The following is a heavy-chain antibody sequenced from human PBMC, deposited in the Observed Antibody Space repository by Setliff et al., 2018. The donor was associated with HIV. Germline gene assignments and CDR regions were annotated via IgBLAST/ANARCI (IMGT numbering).Heavy chain of an antibody. CDR2: IYDGGTT. CDR3: VRRDVSFLFGQFDS. Sequence: SETLSLTCDVSGYSINNIHYWGWIRQPPGKGLECLGNIYDGGTTYHNPSLMGRVTISIDTSKAQFSLKLISVTAADTAVYYCVRRDVSFLFGQFDSWGQGILVTVSS. V-gene: IGHV4-38-2*01. J-gene: IGHJ4*02. CDR1: GYSINNIHY. D-gene: IGHD3-10*02.